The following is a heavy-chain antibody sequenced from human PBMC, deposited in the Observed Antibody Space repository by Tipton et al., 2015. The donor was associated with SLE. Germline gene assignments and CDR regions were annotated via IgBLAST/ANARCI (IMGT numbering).Heavy chain of an antibody. CDR2: IYPGDSDT. CDR1: GYSFTTYW. CDR3: ARFSGPTFPQAWFDP. V-gene: IGHV5-51*03. D-gene: IGHD3-10*01. Sequence: QSGPEVKKPGESLKISCKSSGYSFTTYWIAWVRQMPGKGLEWMGIIYPGDSDTRYSPSFQGQVTISADKSISTAYLQWSSLKASDTAMYYCARFSGPTFPQAWFDPWGQGTLVTVSP. J-gene: IGHJ5*02.